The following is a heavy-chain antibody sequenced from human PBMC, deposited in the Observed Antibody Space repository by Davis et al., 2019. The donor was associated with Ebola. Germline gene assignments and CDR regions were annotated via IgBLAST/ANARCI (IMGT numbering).Heavy chain of an antibody. V-gene: IGHV4-39*01. J-gene: IGHJ4*02. CDR3: ARSLGSDYVCMDY. Sequence: SETLSLTCTVPGGSISSSRYYWCWIRQPPGKGLEWFGSIYYSGSTYYNPSLKSRFTISVDTSKNQFSLKLSSVIAADTAVYYCARSLGSDYVCMDYWGQGTLVTVSS. CDR2: IYYSGST. D-gene: IGHD1-26*01. CDR1: GGSISSSRYY.